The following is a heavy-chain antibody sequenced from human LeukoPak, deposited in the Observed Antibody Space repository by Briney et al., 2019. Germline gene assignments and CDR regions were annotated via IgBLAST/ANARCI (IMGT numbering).Heavy chain of an antibody. CDR3: ATYSTINAREFQY. D-gene: IGHD4-11*01. Sequence: GGSLRLSCAASGFTFSSYGMHWVRQAPGKGLEWVAVIWYDGSNKYYADSVKGRFTISRDNSKNTLYLQMNSLTVEDTAVYYCATYSTINAREFQYWGQGTLVTVSS. J-gene: IGHJ1*01. CDR1: GFTFSSYG. CDR2: IWYDGSNK. V-gene: IGHV3-33*01.